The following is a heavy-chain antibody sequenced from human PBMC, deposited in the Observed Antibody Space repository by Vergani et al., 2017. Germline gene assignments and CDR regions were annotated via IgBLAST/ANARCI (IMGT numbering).Heavy chain of an antibody. CDR3: ARDPPPLIVVVTARLDAFDI. CDR1: GYTFTGYY. J-gene: IGHJ3*02. Sequence: QVQLVQSGAEVKKPGASVKVSCKASGYTFTGYYMHWVRQAPGQGLEWMGWINPNSGGTNYAQKFQGRVTMTRDTSISTAYMELSSLRSEDTAVYYCARDPPPLIVVVTARLDAFDIWGQGTMVTVSS. V-gene: IGHV1-2*02. D-gene: IGHD2-21*02. CDR2: INPNSGGT.